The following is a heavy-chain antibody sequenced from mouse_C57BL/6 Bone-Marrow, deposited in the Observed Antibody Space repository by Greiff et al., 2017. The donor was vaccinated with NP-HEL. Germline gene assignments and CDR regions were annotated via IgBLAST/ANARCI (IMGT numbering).Heavy chain of an antibody. CDR3: ARGGDYYGSSRYYAMDY. V-gene: IGHV5-6*02. Sequence: EVKLEESGGDLVKPGGSLKLSCAASGFTFSSYGMSWVRQTPDKRLEWVATISSGGSYTYYPDSVKGRFTISRDNAKNTLYLQMSSLKSEDTAMYYCARGGDYYGSSRYYAMDYWGQGTSVTVSS. CDR2: ISSGGSYT. CDR1: GFTFSSYG. J-gene: IGHJ4*01. D-gene: IGHD1-1*01.